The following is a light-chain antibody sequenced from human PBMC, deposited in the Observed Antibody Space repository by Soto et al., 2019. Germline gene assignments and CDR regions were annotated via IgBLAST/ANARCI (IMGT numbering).Light chain of an antibody. Sequence: DIVMTQSPLSLPVTPGEPASISCRSSQSLLHSNGYNYLDWYLQKPGQSPQLLIYLGSNRASGVPDRFSGSGSGTDFTLTISRVEAEDVGVYYCMQALQSITFGQGTRLEI. V-gene: IGKV2-28*01. CDR1: QSLLHSNGYNY. J-gene: IGKJ5*01. CDR3: MQALQSIT. CDR2: LGS.